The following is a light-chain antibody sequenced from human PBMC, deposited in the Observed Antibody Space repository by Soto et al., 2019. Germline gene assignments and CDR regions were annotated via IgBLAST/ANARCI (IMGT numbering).Light chain of an antibody. Sequence: QSVLTQPASVSRSPGQSVTISCTGTSSDVGGYNYVSWYQQHPGKAPKLMIYEVSNRPSGVSNRFSGSKSGNTASLTISGLQAEDEADYYCSSYTSGSTVIFGGGTKVTVL. CDR2: EVS. V-gene: IGLV2-14*01. J-gene: IGLJ2*01. CDR1: SSDVGGYNY. CDR3: SSYTSGSTVI.